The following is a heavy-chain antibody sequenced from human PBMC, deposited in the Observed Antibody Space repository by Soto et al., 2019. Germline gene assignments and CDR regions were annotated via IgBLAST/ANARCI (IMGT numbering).Heavy chain of an antibody. J-gene: IGHJ4*01. V-gene: IGHV3-23*01. Sequence: PGGSPRLACAGSGFSFRNFPVSWVRQPPGKGLEWMSSLTRSGSGSYPADSVKVRFTISRHNSQNTLYRPLNSLRNYDTAVYSCANHCGGYYDASDWGDGFLGTGSS. D-gene: IGHD2-21*01. CDR1: GFSFRNFP. CDR2: LTRSGSGS. CDR3: ANHCGGYYDASD.